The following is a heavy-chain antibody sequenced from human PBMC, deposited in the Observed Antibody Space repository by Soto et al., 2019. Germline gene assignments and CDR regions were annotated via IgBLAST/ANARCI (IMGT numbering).Heavy chain of an antibody. V-gene: IGHV1-69*13. CDR2: IIPIFGTA. CDR3: ARVIFPSSSNYYGMDV. D-gene: IGHD6-6*01. J-gene: IGHJ6*02. CDR1: GGTLSGYA. Sequence: SVKVSCKASGGTLSGYAISWVRQAPGQGLEWMGGIIPIFGTANYAQKFQGRVTITADESTSTAYMELSSLRSEDTAVHYCARVIFPSSSNYYGMDVWGQGTTVTVSS.